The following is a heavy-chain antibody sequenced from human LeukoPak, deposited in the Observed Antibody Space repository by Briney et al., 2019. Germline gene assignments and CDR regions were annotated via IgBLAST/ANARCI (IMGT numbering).Heavy chain of an antibody. D-gene: IGHD6-19*01. J-gene: IGHJ4*02. V-gene: IGHV3-9*01. CDR1: GFTLDDYA. Sequence: PGGSLRLSCAASGFTLDDYAMHWVRQAPGKGLEGVSGISWNSGSIGYADSVKGRFTIARDNSRDSLYLQMTSLRDDDTSVYYCARDASALYWGRGTPVTVSS. CDR2: ISWNSGSI. CDR3: ARDASALY.